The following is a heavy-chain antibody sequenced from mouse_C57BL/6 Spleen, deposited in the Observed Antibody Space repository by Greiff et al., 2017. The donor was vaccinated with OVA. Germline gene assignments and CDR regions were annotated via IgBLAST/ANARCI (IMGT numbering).Heavy chain of an antibody. Sequence: EVKLVESGGGLVKPGGSLKLSCAASGFTFSDYGMHWVRQAPEKGLEWVAYISSGSSTIYYADTVKGRFTISRDNAKNTLFLQMTSLRSEDTAMYYCARESPYYGSSYRAWFACWGQGTLVTVSA. D-gene: IGHD1-1*01. CDR3: ARESPYYGSSYRAWFAC. CDR2: ISSGSSTI. CDR1: GFTFSDYG. V-gene: IGHV5-17*01. J-gene: IGHJ3*01.